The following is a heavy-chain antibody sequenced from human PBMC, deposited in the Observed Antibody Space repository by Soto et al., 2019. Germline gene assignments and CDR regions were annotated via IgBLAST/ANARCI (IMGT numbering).Heavy chain of an antibody. CDR1: GYTFTSYG. CDR2: ISAYNGNT. Sequence: ASVKVSCKASGYTFTSYGISCVRQAPGQVLEWMGWISAYNGNTNYAQKLQGRVTMTTGTSTSTAYMELRSLRSDDTAVYYCARYHANDHRTKLDQTRPIDYWGQGTLVTVSS. V-gene: IGHV1-18*01. D-gene: IGHD1-1*01. J-gene: IGHJ4*02. CDR3: ARYHANDHRTKLDQTRPIDY.